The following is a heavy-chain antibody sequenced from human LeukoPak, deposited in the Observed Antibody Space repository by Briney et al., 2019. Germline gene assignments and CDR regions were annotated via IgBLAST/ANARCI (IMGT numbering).Heavy chain of an antibody. CDR3: ARDKGLPQAFDI. Sequence: KPSETLSLTCTVSGGSISSFYWSWIRQPPGKGLEYIGNISYSETTSYNPSLKSRVTISVDTSKNQFSLKLTSVTAADTAVYYCARDKGLPQAFDIWGQGTMVTVSS. CDR1: GGSISSFY. V-gene: IGHV4-59*01. D-gene: IGHD5/OR15-5a*01. CDR2: ISYSETT. J-gene: IGHJ3*02.